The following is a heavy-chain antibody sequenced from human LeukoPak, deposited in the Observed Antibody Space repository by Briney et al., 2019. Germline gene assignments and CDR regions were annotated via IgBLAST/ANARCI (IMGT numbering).Heavy chain of an antibody. D-gene: IGHD6-19*01. Sequence: SETLSLTCTVSGGSIRSYFWSWLRQSPGKGLEWIGCIYDSGTTNYNPSLKSRISISVDTSKNQFSLKLSSVTAADTALYYCARQGRAVAGSADAFDVWGQGTMVTVSS. V-gene: IGHV4-59*08. CDR2: IYDSGTT. J-gene: IGHJ3*01. CDR1: GGSIRSYF. CDR3: ARQGRAVAGSADAFDV.